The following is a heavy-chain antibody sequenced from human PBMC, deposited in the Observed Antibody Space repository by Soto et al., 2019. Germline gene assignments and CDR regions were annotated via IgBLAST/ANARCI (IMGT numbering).Heavy chain of an antibody. CDR1: GYTFTSYA. CDR3: ARDRGYSYNHYYYCMDV. J-gene: IGHJ6*02. Sequence: ASVKVSCKASGYTFTSYAMHWVRQAPGQRLEWMGWINAGNGNTKYSQKFQGRVTITRDTSASTAYMELSSLRSEDTAVYYCARDRGYSYNHYYYCMDVWGQGPTVTVSS. CDR2: INAGNGNT. V-gene: IGHV1-3*01. D-gene: IGHD5-18*01.